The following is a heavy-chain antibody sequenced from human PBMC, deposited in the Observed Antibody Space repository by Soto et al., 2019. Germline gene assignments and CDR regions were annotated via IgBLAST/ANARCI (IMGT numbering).Heavy chain of an antibody. D-gene: IGHD3-16*02. J-gene: IGHJ3*02. CDR3: AKDLIMITFGGVIAHAFDI. CDR1: GFTFSSYA. CDR2: ISGSGGST. Sequence: GGSLRLSCAASGFTFSSYAMSWVRQAPGKGLEWVSAISGSGGSTYYADSVKGRFTISRDNSKNTLYLQMNSLRAEDTAVYYCAKDLIMITFGGVIAHAFDIWGQGTMVTVSS. V-gene: IGHV3-23*01.